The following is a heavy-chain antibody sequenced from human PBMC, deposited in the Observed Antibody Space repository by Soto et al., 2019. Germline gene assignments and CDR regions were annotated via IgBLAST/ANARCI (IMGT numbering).Heavy chain of an antibody. CDR3: AREGGSSGRAGFFDY. Sequence: GGSLRLSCAASGFTFSNYPMHWVRQSPVKGLEWVEVISHDESGQYYEESVKGRFTFSRDNSKNTQSLQKDSQINKEKTKKNCAREGGSSGRAGFFDYWGQGAQVTVSS. D-gene: IGHD6-19*01. CDR1: GFTFSNYP. CDR2: ISHDESGQ. V-gene: IGHV3-30*04. J-gene: IGHJ4*02.